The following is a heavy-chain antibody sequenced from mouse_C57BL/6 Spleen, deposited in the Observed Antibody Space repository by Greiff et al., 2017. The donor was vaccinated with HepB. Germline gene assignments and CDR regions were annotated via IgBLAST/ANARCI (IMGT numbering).Heavy chain of an antibody. CDR2: IYPGDGDT. CDR1: GYAFSSSW. J-gene: IGHJ2*01. Sequence: QVQLQQSGPELVKPGASVKISCKASGYAFSSSWMNWVKQRPGKGLEWIGRIYPGDGDTNYNGKFKGKATLTADKSSSTAYMQLSSLTSEDSAVYFCARSHRSYFDYWGQGTTLTVSS. CDR3: ARSHRSYFDY. V-gene: IGHV1-82*01.